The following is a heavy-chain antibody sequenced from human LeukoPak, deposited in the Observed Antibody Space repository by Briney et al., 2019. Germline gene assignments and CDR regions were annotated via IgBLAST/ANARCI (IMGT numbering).Heavy chain of an antibody. CDR1: GGSISSGSYY. J-gene: IGHJ4*02. CDR3: ARDVGYDSSGYYYAL. Sequence: SQTLSLTCTVSGGSISSGSYYWSWIRQPAGKGLEWIGRIYTSGSTNYNPSLKSRVTISVDTSKNQFSLKLSSVTAADTAVYYCARDVGYDSSGYYYALWGQGTLVTVSS. D-gene: IGHD3-22*01. CDR2: IYTSGST. V-gene: IGHV4-61*02.